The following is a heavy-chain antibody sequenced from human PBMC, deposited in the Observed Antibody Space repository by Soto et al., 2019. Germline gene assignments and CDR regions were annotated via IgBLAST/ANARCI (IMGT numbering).Heavy chain of an antibody. CDR2: IYKSATT. V-gene: IGHV4-30-4*01. CDR1: GDSISNLDYF. Sequence: QVQLLESGPGLVKPSQTLSLTCSVSGDSISNLDYFWAWIRQPPGQALEYIGYIYKSATTYYNPSFERRVAISVDPSKSQFSLNVTSVTAADTAVYFCARGRYCLTGRCFPNWFDSWGQGALVTVSS. CDR3: ARGRYCLTGRCFPNWFDS. J-gene: IGHJ5*01. D-gene: IGHD7-27*01.